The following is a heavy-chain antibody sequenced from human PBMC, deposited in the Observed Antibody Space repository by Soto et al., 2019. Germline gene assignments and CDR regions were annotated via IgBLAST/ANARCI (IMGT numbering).Heavy chain of an antibody. J-gene: IGHJ4*02. D-gene: IGHD3-3*01. CDR3: ARDPLDRLKPRAPRYFDS. CDR2: IWYDGRSK. Sequence: GWDLRDSWCGSAGTRSSCGMHVGRLAPVKGVEWVAVIWYDGRSKFYADSVKGRFTISRDNFKNTLYLQMNSLRVDDTAVYYCARDPLDRLKPRAPRYFDSWGKGT. V-gene: IGHV3-33*01. CDR1: AGTRSSCG.